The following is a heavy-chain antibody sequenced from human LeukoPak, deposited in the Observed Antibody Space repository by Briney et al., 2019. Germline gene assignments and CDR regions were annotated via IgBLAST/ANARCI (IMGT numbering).Heavy chain of an antibody. V-gene: IGHV3-21*05. CDR1: ASGDSFSSHS. CDR3: AREYNSRATFDY. D-gene: IGHD1-20*01. J-gene: IGHJ4*02. CDR2: IYSSGSYI. Sequence: GGSLRLSCAASASGDSFSSHSMNWVRQAPGKGLEWISYIYSSGSYIFYAASVKGRFTVSRDNARNSLYLQMNSLRAEDTAIYYCAREYNSRATFDYWGQGTLVTVSS.